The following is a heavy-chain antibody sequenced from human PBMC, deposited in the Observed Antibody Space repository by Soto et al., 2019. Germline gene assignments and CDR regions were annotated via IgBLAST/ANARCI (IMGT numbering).Heavy chain of an antibody. V-gene: IGHV3-23*01. CDR3: AKAYFVWSSEQPYYFDY. CDR1: GFTFSNYA. CDR2: ISGSGGRS. Sequence: EVQLLDSGGGLVQPGGSLRLSCAASGFTFSNYAMTWVRQGPGKGLEWVSGISGSGGRSYYADSVKGRFTISRDNSKSTLYLQMNSLRAEETDVYYCAKAYFVWSSEQPYYFDYWGQGPLVTVSS. J-gene: IGHJ4*02. D-gene: IGHD3-16*01.